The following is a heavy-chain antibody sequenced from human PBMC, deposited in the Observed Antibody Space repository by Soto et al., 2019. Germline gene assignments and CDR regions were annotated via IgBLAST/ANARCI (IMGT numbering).Heavy chain of an antibody. CDR2: INSDGSST. V-gene: IGHV3-74*01. J-gene: IGHJ5*02. Sequence: EVQLVESGGGLVQPGGSLRLSCAASGFTFSSYWMHWVRQAPGKGLVWVSRINSDGSSTSYADSVKGRFTISRDNAKNTLYLQMNSLRAKDRAVYYCATYKSIAVAGTGWFDPWGQGTLVTVSS. CDR1: GFTFSSYW. CDR3: ATYKSIAVAGTGWFDP. D-gene: IGHD6-19*01.